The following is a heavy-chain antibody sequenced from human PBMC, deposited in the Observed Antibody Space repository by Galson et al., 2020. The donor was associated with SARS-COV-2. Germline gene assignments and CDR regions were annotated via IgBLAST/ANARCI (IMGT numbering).Heavy chain of an antibody. CDR2: IYTSGST. CDR1: GGSISSYY. Sequence: SETLSLTCTVSGGSISSYYWSWIRQPAGKGLEWIGRIYTSGSTNYNPSLKSRVTMSVDTSKNQFSLRLSSVTAADTAVYYCARGPLPAGIPYYYYMDVLGKGTTVTVSS. CDR3: ARGPLPAGIPYYYYMDV. D-gene: IGHD2-2*01. J-gene: IGHJ6*03. V-gene: IGHV4-4*07.